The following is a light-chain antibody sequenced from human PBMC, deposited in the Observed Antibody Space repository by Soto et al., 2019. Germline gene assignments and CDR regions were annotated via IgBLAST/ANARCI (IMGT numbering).Light chain of an antibody. Sequence: RSPGALSLAPHGRATLSCSSSQSVSSSYLAWYQQKPGQAPRLLIYGATTRATGIPARFSASGSGTEFTLTISSLQSEDFAVYCCQQYNNWPWKFGQGTKVEIK. CDR1: QSVSSSY. V-gene: IGKV3-15*01. CDR3: QQYNNWPWK. J-gene: IGKJ1*01. CDR2: GAT.